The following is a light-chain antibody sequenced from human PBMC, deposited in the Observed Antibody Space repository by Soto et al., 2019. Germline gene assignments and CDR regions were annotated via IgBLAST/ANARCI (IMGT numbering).Light chain of an antibody. J-gene: IGKJ4*01. CDR1: QSVSSY. Sequence: EIVLTQSPATLSLSPGERATLSCRASQSVSSYLAWYQQKPGQAPRLLIYDASNRATGIPARFSGSGSGTDFTLTISSLEPEDFAVYCCQQRSNWPGLTFGGGTKVDIK. CDR3: QQRSNWPGLT. V-gene: IGKV3-11*01. CDR2: DAS.